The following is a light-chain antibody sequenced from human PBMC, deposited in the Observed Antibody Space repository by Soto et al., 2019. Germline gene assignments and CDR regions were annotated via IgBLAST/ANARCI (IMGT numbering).Light chain of an antibody. CDR1: QSVLYSSNNKNY. Sequence: DIVMTQSPDSLAVSLGERATINCKSSQSVLYSSNNKNYLAWYQQKPGQPPKLLIYWASTRESGVPDRFSGSGSGTDSTLTISSLQAEEVAVYYCLQYYSAWWTFGQGTKVEI. J-gene: IGKJ1*01. CDR3: LQYYSAWWT. CDR2: WAS. V-gene: IGKV4-1*01.